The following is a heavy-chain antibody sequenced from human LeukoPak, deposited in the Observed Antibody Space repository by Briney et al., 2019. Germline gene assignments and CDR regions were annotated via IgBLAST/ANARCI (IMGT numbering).Heavy chain of an antibody. D-gene: IGHD5-12*01. Sequence: GGSLRLSCVASGFTFSSYAMSWVRQAPGKGLEWVSYISTSSSTIYYADSVKGRFTVSRDNAKNSLYLQMNSLRDEDTAVYYCARGGYDFDYWGQGTLVTVSS. CDR2: ISTSSSTI. J-gene: IGHJ4*02. CDR1: GFTFSSYA. CDR3: ARGGYDFDY. V-gene: IGHV3-48*02.